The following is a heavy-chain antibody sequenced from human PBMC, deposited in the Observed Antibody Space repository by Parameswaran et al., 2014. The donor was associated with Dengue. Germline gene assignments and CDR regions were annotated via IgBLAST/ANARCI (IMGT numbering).Heavy chain of an antibody. D-gene: IGHD7-27*01. V-gene: IGHV4-59*01. CDR3: ARGLRQLTGDLYYYAMDV. CDR2: IHYSEST. J-gene: IGHJ6*02. Sequence: RWIRQPPGKGLEWIGYIHYSESTNYNPSLTGRVTISLDTSKNQFSLRLSSLNAADTAVYYCARGLRQLTGDLYYYAMDVWGQGTTVTVSS.